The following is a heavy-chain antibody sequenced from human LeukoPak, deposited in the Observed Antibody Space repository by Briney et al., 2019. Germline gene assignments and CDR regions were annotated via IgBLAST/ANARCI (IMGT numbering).Heavy chain of an antibody. CDR2: IHHSGRA. J-gene: IGHJ3*02. Sequence: PSETLSLTCTVSGGSIISDNHFWRRIRQHPGKDLEWLGYIHHSGRAFYSPSLESRLTISLDTSKNQFSLKLNSVIGADTAVYYCAREVNRPTDAEAFDIWGQGTMVTVSS. CDR1: GGSIISDNHF. CDR3: AREVNRPTDAEAFDI. V-gene: IGHV4-31*03. D-gene: IGHD1-26*01.